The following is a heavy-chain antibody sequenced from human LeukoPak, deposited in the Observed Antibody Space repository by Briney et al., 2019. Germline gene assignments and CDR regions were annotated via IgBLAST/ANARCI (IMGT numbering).Heavy chain of an antibody. CDR1: GGSISSSSYY. D-gene: IGHD1-14*01. CDR3: ARQPAGNPDFDY. V-gene: IGHV4-39*01. CDR2: IYSSGST. Sequence: PSETLSLTCSVSGGSISSSSYYWGWIRQPPGKGLEWIGSIYSSGSTYYNPSLESRVTISVDTSKNQFSLKLSSVTAADTAVYYCARQPAGNPDFDYWGQGTLVTVSS. J-gene: IGHJ4*02.